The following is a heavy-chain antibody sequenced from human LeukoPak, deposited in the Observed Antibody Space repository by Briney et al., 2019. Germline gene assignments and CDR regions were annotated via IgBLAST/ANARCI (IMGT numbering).Heavy chain of an antibody. CDR1: GFTFSSYA. CDR3: ARGGWRSIAAAANDY. D-gene: IGHD6-13*01. Sequence: GGSLRLSCSASGFTFSSYAMHWVRQAPGKGLEYVSAISSNGGSTYYADSVKGRFTISRDNSKNTLYLQMNSLRAEDTAVYYCARGGWRSIAAAANDYWGQGTLVTVSS. J-gene: IGHJ4*02. V-gene: IGHV3-64*04. CDR2: ISSNGGST.